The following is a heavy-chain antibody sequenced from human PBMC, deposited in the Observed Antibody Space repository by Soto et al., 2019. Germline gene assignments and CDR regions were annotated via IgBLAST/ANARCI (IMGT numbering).Heavy chain of an antibody. CDR1: GFTFSSYG. Sequence: QVQLVESGGGVVQPGRSLRLSCAASGFTFSSYGMHWVRQAPGKGLEWVAVISYDGSNKYYADSVKGRFTISRDNSKNTLYLQMNSLRAEGTAVYYCAKDIHLYDYGDYGSGYWGQGTLVTVSS. D-gene: IGHD4-17*01. CDR2: ISYDGSNK. J-gene: IGHJ4*02. V-gene: IGHV3-30*18. CDR3: AKDIHLYDYGDYGSGY.